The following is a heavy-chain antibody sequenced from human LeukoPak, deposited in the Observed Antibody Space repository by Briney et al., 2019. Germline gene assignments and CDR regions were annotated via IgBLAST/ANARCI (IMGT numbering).Heavy chain of an antibody. CDR2: ISSSSSYI. Sequence: GGSLRLSCAASGFTFDDYAMHWVRQAPGKGLEWVSGISSSSSYIYYADSVKGRFTISRDNAENSLYLQMNSLRAEDTAVYYCARDGKDGYNYDYWGQGTLVTVSS. V-gene: IGHV3-21*01. D-gene: IGHD5-24*01. CDR1: GFTFDDYA. CDR3: ARDGKDGYNYDY. J-gene: IGHJ4*02.